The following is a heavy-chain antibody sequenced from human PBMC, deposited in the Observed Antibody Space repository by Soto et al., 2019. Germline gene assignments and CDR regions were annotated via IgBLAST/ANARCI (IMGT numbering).Heavy chain of an antibody. J-gene: IGHJ6*02. Sequence: SETLSLTCTVSGGSISSYYWSWVRQPAGKGLEWIGRIYTSGSTNYNPSLKSRVTMSVDTSKNQFSLKLSSVTAADTAVYYCARDGYYGALGYYYYGMEVWGQGTTVNVSS. V-gene: IGHV4-4*07. CDR2: IYTSGST. CDR3: ARDGYYGALGYYYYGMEV. D-gene: IGHD3-22*01. CDR1: GGSISSYY.